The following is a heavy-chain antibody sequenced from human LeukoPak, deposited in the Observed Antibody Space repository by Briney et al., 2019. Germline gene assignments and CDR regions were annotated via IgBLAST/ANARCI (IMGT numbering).Heavy chain of an antibody. D-gene: IGHD3-10*01. CDR1: GYTLTELS. CDR3: ATGPMVRGVRFFWFDP. CDR2: FDPEDGET. J-gene: IGHJ5*02. V-gene: IGHV1-24*01. Sequence: GASVTVSCKVSGYTLTELSMHWVRQAPGKGLEWMGGFDPEDGETIYAQKFQGRVTMTEDTSTDTAYMELSSLRSEDTAVYYCATGPMVRGVRFFWFDPWGQGTLVTVSS.